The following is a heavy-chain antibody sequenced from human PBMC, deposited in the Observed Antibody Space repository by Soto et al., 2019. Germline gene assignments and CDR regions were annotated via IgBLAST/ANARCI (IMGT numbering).Heavy chain of an antibody. CDR2: ISAYNGNT. V-gene: IGHV1-18*01. J-gene: IGHJ4*02. D-gene: IGHD3-10*01. CDR3: ARDGYYYGSGSYRLSDY. Sequence: QVQLVQSGAEVKKPGASVKVSCKASGYTFTSYGISWVRQAPGQGLEWIGWISAYNGNTNYAQKLQGRVTMTTDTSTSTAYMELRSLRSDDTAVYYCARDGYYYGSGSYRLSDYWGQGTLVTVSS. CDR1: GYTFTSYG.